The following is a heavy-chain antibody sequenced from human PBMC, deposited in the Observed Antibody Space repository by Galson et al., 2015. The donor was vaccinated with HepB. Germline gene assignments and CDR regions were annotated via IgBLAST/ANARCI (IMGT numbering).Heavy chain of an antibody. Sequence: SLRLSCAASGFTFSHYWMHWDRQVPGKGLAWVSLISNDGTITNYADSVKGRFTISRDNARNTVYLQMDSLRAEDTAVYYCARVYSGWYWFDSWGQGTLVTVSS. D-gene: IGHD6-19*01. J-gene: IGHJ5*01. CDR1: GFTFSHYW. V-gene: IGHV3-74*01. CDR2: ISNDGTIT. CDR3: ARVYSGWYWFDS.